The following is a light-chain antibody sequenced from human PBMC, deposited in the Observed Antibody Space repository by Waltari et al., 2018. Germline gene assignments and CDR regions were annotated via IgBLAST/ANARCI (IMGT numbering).Light chain of an antibody. J-gene: IGLJ2*01. CDR1: SSDIGSFG. CDR2: DNT. CDR3: QSYDNAVRGSVL. Sequence: LTQPPSVSGAPGQRVTISCTGSSSDIGSFGVNWYQHQPGPGPRLLIYDNTNRPSAVPDPVPASKSATSASLDMAGLQPDDEADYYCQSYDNAVRGSVLIGGGTRLTVL. V-gene: IGLV1-40*01.